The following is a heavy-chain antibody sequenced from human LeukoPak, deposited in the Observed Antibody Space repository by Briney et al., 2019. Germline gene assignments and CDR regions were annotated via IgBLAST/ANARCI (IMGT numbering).Heavy chain of an antibody. V-gene: IGHV3-64D*06. D-gene: IGHD5-12*01. CDR1: GFTFSNYA. J-gene: IGHJ4*02. CDR3: LKDERGYSAY. Sequence: PGGSLRLSCSASGFTFSNYAMHWVRQAPGKGLEYVSAITSNGGTTYYADSAKGRFTISRDNSKNTLYLQMSSLRADDTAVYYCLKDERGYSAYWGQGTLVTVSS. CDR2: ITSNGGTT.